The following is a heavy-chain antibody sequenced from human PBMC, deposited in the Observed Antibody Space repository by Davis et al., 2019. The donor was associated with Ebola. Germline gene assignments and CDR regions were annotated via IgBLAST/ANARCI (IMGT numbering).Heavy chain of an antibody. CDR1: GYTFTSYD. Sequence: ASVKVSCKASGYTFTSYDINWVRQAPGQGLEWMGWMNPNSGNTGYAQKFQGRVTMTRNTSISTAYMELRSLRSDDTAVYYCARDGAISYYFDYWGQGTLVTVSS. D-gene: IGHD3-3*01. CDR2: MNPNSGNT. V-gene: IGHV1-8*01. CDR3: ARDGAISYYFDY. J-gene: IGHJ4*02.